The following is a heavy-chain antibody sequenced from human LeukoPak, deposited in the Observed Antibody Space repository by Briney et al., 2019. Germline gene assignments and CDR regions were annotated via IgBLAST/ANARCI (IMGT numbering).Heavy chain of an antibody. CDR1: GFTFSTYN. CDR3: ARSQGTMTSPFDY. Sequence: PGGSLRLSCAASGFTFSTYNMNWVRQAPGKGLEWVSYTSSSSSYIYYADSVKGRFTISGDNANNSLYLQMNSLRAEDTAVYYCARSQGTMTSPFDYWGQGTLVTVSS. CDR2: TSSSSSYI. J-gene: IGHJ4*02. D-gene: IGHD3-22*01. V-gene: IGHV3-21*06.